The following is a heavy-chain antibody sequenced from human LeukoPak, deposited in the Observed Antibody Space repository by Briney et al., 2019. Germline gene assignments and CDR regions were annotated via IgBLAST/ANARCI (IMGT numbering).Heavy chain of an antibody. V-gene: IGHV4-59*01. CDR2: IFYSGDI. CDR1: GGSITSNY. J-gene: IGHJ4*02. CDR3: ASLNYHGSGSPFDY. Sequence: SETLSLTCTVSGGSITSNYWSWIRQPPGKGLECIGYIFYSGDIRYNPSLKSRVTISVDTSKNQFSLKLSSVTAADTAIYYCASLNYHGSGSPFDYWGQGMLVTVSS. D-gene: IGHD3-10*01.